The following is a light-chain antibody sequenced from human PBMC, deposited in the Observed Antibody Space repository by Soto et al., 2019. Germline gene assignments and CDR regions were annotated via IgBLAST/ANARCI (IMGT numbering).Light chain of an antibody. J-gene: IGKJ2*01. V-gene: IGKV3-15*01. CDR3: QQYNNWPYT. CDR2: AAS. Sequence: EIEMNQSPATLSVSPGERGTLHCRASQSVSSNLAWYQQKPGQAPRLLIYAASARATGIPARFSGSGSGTDFTLTISSLQSEDFAVYYCQQYNNWPYTFGQGTKVDI. CDR1: QSVSSN.